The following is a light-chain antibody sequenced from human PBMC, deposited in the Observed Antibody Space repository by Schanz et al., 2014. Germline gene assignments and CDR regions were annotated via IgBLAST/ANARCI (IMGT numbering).Light chain of an antibody. CDR3: QRRSGWPPYT. J-gene: IGKJ2*01. CDR1: QSVTTK. V-gene: IGKV3-15*01. CDR2: GAS. Sequence: VMTQSPATLSVSAGERATLSCRASQSVTTKLAWYQQKPGQAPRLLIYGASSRATGIPARFSGSGSGTEFTLTISSLQSEDFAVYYCQRRSGWPPYTFGLGTKLEIK.